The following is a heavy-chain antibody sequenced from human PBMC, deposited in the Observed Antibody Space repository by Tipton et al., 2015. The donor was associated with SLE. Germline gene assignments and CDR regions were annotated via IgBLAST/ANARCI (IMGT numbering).Heavy chain of an antibody. Sequence: TLSLTCTVSGGSISSSSYYWGWIRQPPGKGLEWIGSTYYSGSTYYNPSLKSRVTISVDTSKNQFSLKLSSVTAADTAVYYCARELYSSSFDYWGQGTLVTVSS. D-gene: IGHD6-19*01. CDR1: GGSISSSSYY. CDR2: TYYSGST. V-gene: IGHV4-39*07. CDR3: ARELYSSSFDY. J-gene: IGHJ4*02.